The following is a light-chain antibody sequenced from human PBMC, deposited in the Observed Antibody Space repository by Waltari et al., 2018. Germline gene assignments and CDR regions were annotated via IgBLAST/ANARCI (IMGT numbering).Light chain of an antibody. CDR3: ASSTNLNTVV. J-gene: IGLJ3*02. CDR2: DVT. CDR1: YSDIGSSNW. V-gene: IGLV2-14*03. Sequence: QSALAQPASVSGSPGQSVTISCFGSYSDIGSSNWVSWYRQDPDRAPKLLIFDVTKRPSGGSTRFSGSKSGNTASLTISGLQTDDTSDYYCASSTNLNTVVFGGGTKLT.